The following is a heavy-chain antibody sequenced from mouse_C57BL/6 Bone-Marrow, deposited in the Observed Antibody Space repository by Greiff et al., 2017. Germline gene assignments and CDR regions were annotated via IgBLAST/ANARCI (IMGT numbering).Heavy chain of an antibody. Sequence: QVQLQQPGAELVRPGSSVKLSCKASGYTFTSYWMHWVKQRPIQGLEWIGNIDPSDSETHYNQKFKDKATLTVDTSSSTAYMQLSSLTSEDSAVYYCARDYDYPSFAYWGQGTLVTVSA. CDR3: ARDYDYPSFAY. V-gene: IGHV1-52*01. CDR1: GYTFTSYW. D-gene: IGHD2-4*01. J-gene: IGHJ3*01. CDR2: IDPSDSET.